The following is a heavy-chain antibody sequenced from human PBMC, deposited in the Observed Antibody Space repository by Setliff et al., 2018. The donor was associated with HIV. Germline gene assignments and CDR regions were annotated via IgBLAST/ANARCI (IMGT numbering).Heavy chain of an antibody. Sequence: GGSLRLSCAASGFTFSSYAMSWVRQAPGRGLEWVSTISNSGGGSTYYADSVKGRFTISRDNAKNTLYLQMNSLRAEDTAVYYCARVDYYDSSGHYDYWGQGTLVTVSS. CDR2: ISNSGGGST. J-gene: IGHJ4*02. V-gene: IGHV3-23*01. CDR3: ARVDYYDSSGHYDY. CDR1: GFTFSSYA. D-gene: IGHD3-22*01.